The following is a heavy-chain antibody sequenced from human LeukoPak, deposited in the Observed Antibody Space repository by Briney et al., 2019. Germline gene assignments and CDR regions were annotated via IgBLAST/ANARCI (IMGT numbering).Heavy chain of an antibody. D-gene: IGHD6-13*01. CDR3: ARKDSRSWNFDY. CDR1: GGSIISYY. J-gene: IGHJ4*02. V-gene: IGHV4-59*01. Sequence: SETLSLTFTVSGGSIISYYWNWIRQPPGKGLEWIGYIYYSGSTTYNPSLKSRVTISSDTSKNQFSLKLSSVTAADTAVYYCARKDSRSWNFDYWDQGTLVTVSS. CDR2: IYYSGST.